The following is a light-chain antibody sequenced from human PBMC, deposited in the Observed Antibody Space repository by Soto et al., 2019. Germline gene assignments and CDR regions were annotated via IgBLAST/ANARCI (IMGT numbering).Light chain of an antibody. CDR3: QSYDSSLSGRV. Sequence: VLPQPPSVSGAPGRRVTISCTGSSSNIGAGYDVHWYQQLPGTAPKLLIYGNSNRPSGVPDRFSGSKSGTSASLAITGLQAEDEADYYCQSYDSSLSGRVFGTGTKVTVL. J-gene: IGLJ1*01. V-gene: IGLV1-40*01. CDR1: SSNIGAGYD. CDR2: GNS.